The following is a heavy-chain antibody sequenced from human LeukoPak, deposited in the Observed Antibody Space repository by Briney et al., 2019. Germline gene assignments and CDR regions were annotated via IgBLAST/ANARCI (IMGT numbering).Heavy chain of an antibody. Sequence: SETLSLTCTVSGGSISSSSYYWGWIRQPPGKGLEWIGSIYYSGSTYYNPSLKSRVTISVDTSKNQFSLKLSSVTAADTAVYYCARLNYGSLFDYWGQGTLVTASS. V-gene: IGHV4-39*07. J-gene: IGHJ4*02. D-gene: IGHD4-17*01. CDR2: IYYSGST. CDR1: GGSISSSSYY. CDR3: ARLNYGSLFDY.